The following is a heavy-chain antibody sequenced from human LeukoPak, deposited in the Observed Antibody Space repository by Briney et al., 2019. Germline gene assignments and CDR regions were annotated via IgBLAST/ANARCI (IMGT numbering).Heavy chain of an antibody. CDR1: GFTVSSNY. V-gene: IGHV3-53*01. D-gene: IGHD1-26*01. CDR3: ARDGIVGATHVYFDY. CDR2: IYSGGST. Sequence: GGSLRLSCAASGFTVSSNYMSWVRQAPGKGLEWVSVIYSGGSTYYADSVKGRFTISRDNSKNTLYPQMNSLRAEDTAVYYCARDGIVGATHVYFDYWGQGTLVTVSS. J-gene: IGHJ4*02.